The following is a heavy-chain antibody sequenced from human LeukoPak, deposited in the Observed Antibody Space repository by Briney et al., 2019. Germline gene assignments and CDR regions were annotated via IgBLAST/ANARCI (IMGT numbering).Heavy chain of an antibody. D-gene: IGHD4-23*01. CDR2: MNPNSGNT. CDR3: ARRTVVTPGAFDI. Sequence: WASVKVSCKASGYTFTSYDINWVRQATGQGLEWMGWMNPNSGNTGYAQKFQGRVTMTRNTSISTAYMELSRLRSDDTAVYYCARRTVVTPGAFDIWGQGTMVTVSS. V-gene: IGHV1-8*01. CDR1: GYTFTSYD. J-gene: IGHJ3*02.